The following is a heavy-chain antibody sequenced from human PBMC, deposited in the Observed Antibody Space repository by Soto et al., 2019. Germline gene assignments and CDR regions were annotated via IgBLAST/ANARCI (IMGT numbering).Heavy chain of an antibody. CDR2: ISSSSTI. CDR1: GFTFSSYS. J-gene: IGHJ6*03. CDR3: ARAPRRTGYCSSTSCYEVYYYYMDV. Sequence: GGSLRLSCAASGFTFSSYSMNWVRQAPGKGLEWVSYISSSSTIYYADSVKGRFTISRDNAKNSLYLQMNSLRAEDTAVYYCARAPRRTGYCSSTSCYEVYYYYMDVWGKGTTVTVSS. V-gene: IGHV3-48*01. D-gene: IGHD2-2*01.